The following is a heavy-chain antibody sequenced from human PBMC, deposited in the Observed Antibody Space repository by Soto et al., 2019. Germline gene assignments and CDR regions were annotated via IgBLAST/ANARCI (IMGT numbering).Heavy chain of an antibody. J-gene: IGHJ3*02. V-gene: IGHV4-59*12. CDR2: IYYSGST. Sequence: SETLSLTCTVSGGSISSYYWSWIRQPPGKGLEWIGYIYYSGSTNYNPSLKSRVTISVDTSKNQFSLKLSSVTAADTAVYYCARVDYDSSGYYSPHDAFDIWGQGTMVTVSS. CDR3: ARVDYDSSGYYSPHDAFDI. CDR1: GGSISSYY. D-gene: IGHD3-22*01.